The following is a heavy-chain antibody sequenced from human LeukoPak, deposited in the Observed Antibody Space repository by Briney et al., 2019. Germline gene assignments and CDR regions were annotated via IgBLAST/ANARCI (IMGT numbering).Heavy chain of an antibody. CDR1: GGSISSYY. CDR2: IYYSGST. J-gene: IGHJ6*03. D-gene: IGHD1-14*01. V-gene: IGHV4-59*01. Sequence: SETLSLTCTVSGGSISSYYWSWIRQPPGKGLEWIGYIYYSGSTNYNPSLKSRVTISVDTSKNQFSLKLSSVTAADTAVYYCARDGNPPYYYMDVWGKGTTVTVSS. CDR3: ARDGNPPYYYMDV.